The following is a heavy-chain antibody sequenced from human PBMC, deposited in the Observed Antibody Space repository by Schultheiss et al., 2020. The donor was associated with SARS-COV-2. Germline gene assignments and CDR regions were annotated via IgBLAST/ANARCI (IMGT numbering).Heavy chain of an antibody. Sequence: GGSLRLSCAASGFTFSSYAMSWVRQAPGKGLEWVSYISSSSSYTNYADSVKGRFTISRDNSKNTLYLQMNSLRAEDTAVYYCAKDTAVWFPQNWGQGTLVTVSS. V-gene: IGHV3-23*01. CDR2: ISSSSSYT. D-gene: IGHD2-21*01. CDR1: GFTFSSYA. J-gene: IGHJ4*02. CDR3: AKDTAVWFPQN.